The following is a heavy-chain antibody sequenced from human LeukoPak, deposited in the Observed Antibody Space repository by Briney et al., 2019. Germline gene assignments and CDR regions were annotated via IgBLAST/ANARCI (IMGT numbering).Heavy chain of an antibody. D-gene: IGHD3-22*01. CDR1: GFTFSSYA. CDR3: AREMGFAMIVVVMPPFDY. Sequence: PGRSLRLSCAASGFTFSSYAMHWVRQAPGKGLEWVAVISYDGSNKYYADSVKGRFTISRDNPKNTLYLQMNSLRAEDTAVYYCAREMGFAMIVVVMPPFDYWGQGTLVTVSS. V-gene: IGHV3-30-3*01. CDR2: ISYDGSNK. J-gene: IGHJ4*02.